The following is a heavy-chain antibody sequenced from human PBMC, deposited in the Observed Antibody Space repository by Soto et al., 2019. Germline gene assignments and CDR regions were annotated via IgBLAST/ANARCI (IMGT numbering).Heavy chain of an antibody. V-gene: IGHV1-18*01. CDR3: ASSDYDSSGWGFDY. J-gene: IGHJ4*02. CDR1: GYTFTSYG. CDR2: ISAYNGNT. Sequence: ASVKVSCKASGYTFTSYGISWVRQAPGQGLEWMGWISAYNGNTNYAQKLQGRVTMTTDTSTSTAYMELRSLRSDDTAVYYCASSDYDSSGWGFDYWGQGTLVTVSS. D-gene: IGHD6-19*01.